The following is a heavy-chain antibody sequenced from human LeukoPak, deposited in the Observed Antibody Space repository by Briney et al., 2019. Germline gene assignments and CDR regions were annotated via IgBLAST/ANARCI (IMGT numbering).Heavy chain of an antibody. J-gene: IGHJ4*02. Sequence: PSETLSLTCTISGGSVSSNDYYWGWIRQPPGRGLEWIGTIHYSGSTYYKASLKSRVTISMDTSKNQFSLQLNSVTPEDTAVYYCARGGVSSWLRDTYFDYWGQGTLVTVSS. D-gene: IGHD6-13*01. CDR1: GGSVSSNDYY. V-gene: IGHV4-39*01. CDR3: ARGGVSSWLRDTYFDY. CDR2: IHYSGST.